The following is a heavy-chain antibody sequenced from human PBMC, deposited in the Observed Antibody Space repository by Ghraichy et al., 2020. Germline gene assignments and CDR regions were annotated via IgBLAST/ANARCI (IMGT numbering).Heavy chain of an antibody. CDR2: ISSSGNTK. D-gene: IGHD6-13*01. J-gene: IGHJ4*02. V-gene: IGHV3-48*03. CDR1: GFIFSSHE. CDR3: ARDPETNSWSPFDY. Sequence: GESLNISCAASGFIFSSHEMNWLRQAPGKGLEWGSYISSSGNTKYYADSVKDRFTIYRDNAKNSLYLQMNGLRDEDTAIYYCARDPETNSWSPFDYWGQGSLVTVSS.